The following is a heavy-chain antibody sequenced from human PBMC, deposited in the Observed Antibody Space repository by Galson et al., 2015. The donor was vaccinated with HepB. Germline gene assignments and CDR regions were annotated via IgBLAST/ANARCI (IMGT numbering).Heavy chain of an antibody. J-gene: IGHJ4*02. CDR1: GFTFRSYW. CDR2: INQDGSEN. V-gene: IGHV3-7*03. Sequence: SLRLSCAASGFTFRSYWMSWVRQAPGKGLEWVANINQDGSENLYVDSVKGRFTIPRDNAKNSLYLQMNSLRAEDTAVYYCARARGGYDFDYWGQGTLVTVSS. D-gene: IGHD5-12*01. CDR3: ARARGGYDFDY.